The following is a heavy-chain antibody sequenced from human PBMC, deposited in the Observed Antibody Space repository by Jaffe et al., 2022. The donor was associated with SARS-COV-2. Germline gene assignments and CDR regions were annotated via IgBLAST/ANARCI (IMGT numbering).Heavy chain of an antibody. CDR2: IYYNGNT. V-gene: IGHV4-39*01. CDR1: GGSISSSSYY. Sequence: QVQLQESGQGLVKPSETLSLTCTVSGGSISSSSYYWGWIRQPPGKGLEWIATIYYNGNTYYNPSLRSRVTMSLDTSKNQFSLSLSSVTAADTAVYYCARRPWLLVAFDVWGQGTMVTVSS. J-gene: IGHJ3*01. CDR3: ARRPWLLVAFDV. D-gene: IGHD5-12*01.